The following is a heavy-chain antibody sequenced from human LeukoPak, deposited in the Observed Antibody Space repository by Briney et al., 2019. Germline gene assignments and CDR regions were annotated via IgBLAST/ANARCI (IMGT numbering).Heavy chain of an antibody. CDR2: ISGSSSRI. D-gene: IGHD7-27*01. V-gene: IGHV3-48*01. CDR3: AKGPHDGDYYFDY. CDR1: GFSFSSYS. J-gene: IGHJ4*02. Sequence: GGSLRLSCAASGFSFSSYSMNWVRQAPGKGLEWVSYISGSSSRIYYADSVKGRFTISRDNSKNTLYLQMNSLRAEDTAVYYCAKGPHDGDYYFDYWGQGTLVTVSS.